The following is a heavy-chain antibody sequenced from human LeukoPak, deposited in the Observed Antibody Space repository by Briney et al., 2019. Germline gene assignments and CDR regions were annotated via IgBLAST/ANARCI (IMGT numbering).Heavy chain of an antibody. D-gene: IGHD2-2*01. Sequence: SETLSLTCTVSGGSISSYYWSWIRQPPGKGLEWIGSIYYSGSTYYNPSLKSRVTISVDTSKNQFSLKLSSVTAADTAVYYCARHLPYCSSTSCYFFDYWGQGTLVTVSS. V-gene: IGHV4-59*05. CDR3: ARHLPYCSSTSCYFFDY. CDR2: IYYSGST. J-gene: IGHJ4*02. CDR1: GGSISSYY.